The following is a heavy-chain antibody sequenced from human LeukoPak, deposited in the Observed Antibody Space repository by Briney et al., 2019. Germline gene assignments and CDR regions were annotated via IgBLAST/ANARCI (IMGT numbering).Heavy chain of an antibody. J-gene: IGHJ4*02. CDR1: GFTFSDYY. V-gene: IGHV3-11*03. CDR3: ARRPYYYDSSGYYDDY. D-gene: IGHD3-22*01. CDR2: ISSSSSYT. Sequence: PGRSLRLSCAASGFTFSDYYMSWIRQAPGKGLEWVSYISSSSSYTNYADSVKGRFTISRDNTKNSLYLQMNSLRAEDTAVYYCARRPYYYDSSGYYDDYWGQGTLVTVSS.